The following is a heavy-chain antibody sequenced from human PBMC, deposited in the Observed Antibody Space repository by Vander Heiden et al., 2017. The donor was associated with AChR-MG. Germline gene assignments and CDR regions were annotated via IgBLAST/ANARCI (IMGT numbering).Heavy chain of an antibody. Sequence: QVQLVASGGGVVQPGRSLRRSCAASGFPFSSYAMHWVRQAPGKGLEWVAVISYDGSNKYYADSVKGRFTISRDNSKNTLYLQMNSLRAEDTAVYYCASAPADYYDSSGYFYYYYGMDVWGQGTTVTVSS. CDR3: ASAPADYYDSSGYFYYYYGMDV. CDR1: GFPFSSYA. CDR2: ISYDGSNK. D-gene: IGHD3-22*01. V-gene: IGHV3-30-3*01. J-gene: IGHJ6*02.